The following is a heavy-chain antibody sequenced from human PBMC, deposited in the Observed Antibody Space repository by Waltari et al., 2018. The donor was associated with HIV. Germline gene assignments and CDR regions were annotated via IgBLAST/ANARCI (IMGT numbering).Heavy chain of an antibody. J-gene: IGHJ6*02. CDR2: ISAGGTK. Sequence: EVQLVESGGGLVQPGGSLRLSCAGSGFTFSNYEMTWVRQAPGKGLWWISYISAGGTKYYADSVKGRFSISRDNAKNSLYLQMNSLRAEDTAVYYCAKAVGDTSGRYWGGDVWGQGTTVTVSS. CDR1: GFTFSNYE. D-gene: IGHD6-19*01. V-gene: IGHV3-48*03. CDR3: AKAVGDTSGRYWGGDV.